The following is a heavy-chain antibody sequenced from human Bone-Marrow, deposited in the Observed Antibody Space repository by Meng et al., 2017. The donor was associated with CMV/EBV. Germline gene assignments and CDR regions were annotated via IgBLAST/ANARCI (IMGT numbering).Heavy chain of an antibody. D-gene: IGHD3-3*01. CDR3: ARDLEFLALDY. CDR2: IKYDGSEK. CDR1: GFTFSSYA. Sequence: GGSLRLSCAASGFTFSSYAMSWVRQAPGKGLEWVASIKYDGSEKFYVDSVKGRFTISRDNAKISLYLQMNSLRAEDTAVYYCARDLEFLALDYWGQGRLVTVSS. V-gene: IGHV3-7*01. J-gene: IGHJ4*02.